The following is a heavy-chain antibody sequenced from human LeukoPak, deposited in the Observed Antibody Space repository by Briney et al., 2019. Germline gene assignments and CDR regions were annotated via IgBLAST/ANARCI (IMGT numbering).Heavy chain of an antibody. D-gene: IGHD3-10*01. Sequence: TGGSLRLSCAASGFTFSSYAMSWVRQAPGKGLEWVSAISGSGGSTYYADSVKGRFTISRDNSKNTLYLQMNSLRAEDTAVYYCAKDDLASDYYGSHHGMDVWGQGTTVTVSS. J-gene: IGHJ6*02. CDR1: GFTFSSYA. V-gene: IGHV3-23*01. CDR3: AKDDLASDYYGSHHGMDV. CDR2: ISGSGGST.